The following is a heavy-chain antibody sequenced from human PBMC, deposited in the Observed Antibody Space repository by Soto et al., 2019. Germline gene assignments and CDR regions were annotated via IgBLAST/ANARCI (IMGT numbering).Heavy chain of an antibody. CDR3: AKALEGSRIYYYYGMDV. CDR1: GFTFRTYG. V-gene: IGHV3-30*18. J-gene: IGHJ6*02. D-gene: IGHD2-2*01. CDR2: ISYDVKNK. Sequence: GGSLRLSCAASGFTFRTYGMHWVRQAPGKGLEWAAVISYDVKNKYYADSVTGRFTISRDNSKNTLYLQMNSLRTEDTAIYYCAKALEGSRIYYYYGMDVWPRGTTVTVSS.